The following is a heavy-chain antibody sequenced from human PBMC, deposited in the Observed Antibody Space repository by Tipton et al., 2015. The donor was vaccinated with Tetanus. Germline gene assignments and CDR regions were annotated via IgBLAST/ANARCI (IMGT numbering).Heavy chain of an antibody. V-gene: IGHV3-30-3*01. CDR3: AKDPASRGWFDP. CDR1: GFTFSSYA. Sequence: SLRLSCAASGFTFSSYAMHWVRQAPGKGLEWVAVISYDGSNKYYADSVKGRFTISRDNSKNTLYLQMNSLRAEDTAVYYCAKDPASRGWFDPWGQGTLVSVSS. CDR2: ISYDGSNK. J-gene: IGHJ5*02.